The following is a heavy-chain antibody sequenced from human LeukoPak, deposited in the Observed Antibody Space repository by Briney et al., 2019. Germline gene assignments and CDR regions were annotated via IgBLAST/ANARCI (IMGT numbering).Heavy chain of an antibody. CDR3: ARDLRLCSGGSCYSSVVSGH. Sequence: GGSLRLSCAASGFTFSSYAMNWVRQAPGKGLEWVSYISGSSSTIYYADSVRGRFTISRDNAKNSLYLQMNRLRAEDTAVYYCARDLRLCSGGSCYSSVVSGHWGQGTLVTVSS. CDR1: GFTFSSYA. CDR2: ISGSSSTI. J-gene: IGHJ4*02. D-gene: IGHD2-15*01. V-gene: IGHV3-48*01.